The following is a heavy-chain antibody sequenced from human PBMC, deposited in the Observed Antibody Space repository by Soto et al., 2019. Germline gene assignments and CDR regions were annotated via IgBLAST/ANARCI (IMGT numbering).Heavy chain of an antibody. D-gene: IGHD3-16*01. J-gene: IGHJ4*02. CDR1: GYGFTGYY. V-gene: IGHV1-2*02. Sequence: VSVKVSCKASGYGFTGYYVHWVRQAPGQGLEWMGWINPDKGDTGYAQKFQGRVTMTRDTSISTGYMELIRLRSDDTAGYLCARDYEAGNFDYWGQGTLVTVSS. CDR3: ARDYEAGNFDY. CDR2: INPDKGDT.